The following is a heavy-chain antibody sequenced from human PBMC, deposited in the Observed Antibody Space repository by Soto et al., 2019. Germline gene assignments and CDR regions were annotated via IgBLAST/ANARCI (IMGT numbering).Heavy chain of an antibody. CDR1: GFTFSTYA. CDR2: ISYDGSNK. Sequence: QVQLVESGGGVVQPGRSLRLSCAASGFTFSTYAMPWVRQAPGKGLEWVAVISYDGSNKYYADSVKGRFTISRDNSKNTLYLKMNSLRAEDTAVYYCAREFPGGYFDCWGQGTLVTVSS. J-gene: IGHJ4*02. D-gene: IGHD3-16*01. CDR3: AREFPGGYFDC. V-gene: IGHV3-30-3*01.